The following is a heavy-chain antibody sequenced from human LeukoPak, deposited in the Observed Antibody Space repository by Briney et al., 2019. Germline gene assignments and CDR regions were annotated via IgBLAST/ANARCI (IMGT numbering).Heavy chain of an antibody. CDR2: LYDTGIT. Sequence: SETLSLTCTVSGGSISVYHWSWIPQPPGKGLEWIGYLYDTGITNYSPSLKSRVTISVDTSNNQISLKLTSVTAADTAIYFCAKEGMGSEATTADGAFDIWGQGTTVTVSS. D-gene: IGHD1-26*01. J-gene: IGHJ3*02. V-gene: IGHV4-4*08. CDR3: AKEGMGSEATTADGAFDI. CDR1: GGSISVYH.